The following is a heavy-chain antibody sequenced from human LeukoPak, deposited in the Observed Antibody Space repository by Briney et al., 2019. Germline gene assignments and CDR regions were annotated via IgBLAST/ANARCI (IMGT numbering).Heavy chain of an antibody. Sequence: GGSLRLSCTASGFTFGDYAMSWVRQAPGMGLEWVGFIRSKAYGGTTEYAASVKGRFTISRDDSKSIAYLQMNSLKTEDTAVYYCTRVKRYAPRGASSWFDPWGQGTLVTVSS. CDR3: TRVKRYAPRGASSWFDP. J-gene: IGHJ5*02. D-gene: IGHD1-1*01. V-gene: IGHV3-49*04. CDR1: GFTFGDYA. CDR2: IRSKAYGGTT.